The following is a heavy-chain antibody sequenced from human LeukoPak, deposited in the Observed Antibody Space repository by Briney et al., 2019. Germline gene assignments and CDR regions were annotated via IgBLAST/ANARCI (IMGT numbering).Heavy chain of an antibody. D-gene: IGHD1-26*01. CDR3: ARSGPLHYSGSYYGPVDY. J-gene: IGHJ4*02. CDR1: GFTFSSYA. CDR2: ISYDGSNK. Sequence: PGGSLRLSCAASGFTFSSYAMHWVRQAPGKGLEWVAVISYDGSNKYYTDSVKGRFTISRDNSKNTLYVQMNSLRAEDTAVYYCARSGPLHYSGSYYGPVDYWGQGTLVTVSS. V-gene: IGHV3-30-3*01.